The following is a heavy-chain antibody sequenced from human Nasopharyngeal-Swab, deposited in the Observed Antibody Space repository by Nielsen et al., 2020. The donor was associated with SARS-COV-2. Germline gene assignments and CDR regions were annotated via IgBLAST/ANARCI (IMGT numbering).Heavy chain of an antibody. CDR3: ASSLTTHIDY. Sequence: GGSLTLSCAASGFTFSSYAMHWVRQAPGKGLEWVAVISYDGSNKYYADSVKGRFTISRDNSKNTLYLQMNSLRAEDTAVYYCASSLTTHIDYWGQGTVVTVSS. V-gene: IGHV3-30-3*01. CDR1: GFTFSSYA. J-gene: IGHJ4*02. CDR2: ISYDGSNK. D-gene: IGHD4-11*01.